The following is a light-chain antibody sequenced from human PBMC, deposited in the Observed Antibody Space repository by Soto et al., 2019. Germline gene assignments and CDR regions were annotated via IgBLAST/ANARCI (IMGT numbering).Light chain of an antibody. CDR2: DVS. CDR1: SNDIGCYNY. CDR3: CSYAGSKIYVV. J-gene: IGLJ2*01. V-gene: IGLV2-11*01. Sequence: QSALTQPRSVSGSPGQAVTISCTGTSNDIGCYNYVSWYQQHPDKAPKLKIFDVSQRPSGVPDRFSGSKSGNTSSLTISGLQADDAADYYCCSYAGSKIYVVVGGGTKLTVL.